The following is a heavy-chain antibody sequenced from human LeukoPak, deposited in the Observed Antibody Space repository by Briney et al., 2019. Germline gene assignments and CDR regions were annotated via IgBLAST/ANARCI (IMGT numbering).Heavy chain of an antibody. J-gene: IGHJ4*02. V-gene: IGHV1-2*02. CDR3: ARAYYYGSGTNDF. CDR2: INPNSGDT. D-gene: IGHD3-10*01. CDR1: GYTFTGYY. Sequence: ASVKVSCKASGYTFTGYYMHWVRQAPGQGLEWMGWINPNSGDTNYAQKFQGRVTMTRDTSITTAYMELSRLRSDDTAVDYCARAYYYGSGTNDFWGQGTLVTVSS.